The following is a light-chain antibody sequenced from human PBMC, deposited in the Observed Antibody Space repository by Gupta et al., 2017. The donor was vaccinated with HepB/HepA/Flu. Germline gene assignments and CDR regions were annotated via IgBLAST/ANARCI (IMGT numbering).Light chain of an antibody. CDR2: KHS. CDR3: LSADSSGTYV. Sequence: SYELTQPPSVSVSLGQMARITCSGEALPTKYAYWYQQKPGQFPLLVIYKHSERPSGIPERFSGSSSGTIVTLTISGVQTEDEADYYCLSADSSGTYVFGTGTKVTVL. V-gene: IGLV3-16*01. J-gene: IGLJ1*01. CDR1: ALPTKY.